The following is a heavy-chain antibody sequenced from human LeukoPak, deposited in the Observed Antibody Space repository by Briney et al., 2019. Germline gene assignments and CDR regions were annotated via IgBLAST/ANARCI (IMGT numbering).Heavy chain of an antibody. D-gene: IGHD3-22*01. CDR3: ASSGWYYYDSSGYPYYGYYYRDV. J-gene: IGHJ6*03. V-gene: IGHV1-69*13. Sequence: ASVKVSCKASGGTFSSYAISWVRQAPGQGLEWMGGIIPIFGTANYAQKFQGRVTITADESTSTAYMELSSLRSEDTAVYYCASSGWYYYDSSGYPYYGYYYRDVWGKGTTVPVSS. CDR1: GGTFSSYA. CDR2: IIPIFGTA.